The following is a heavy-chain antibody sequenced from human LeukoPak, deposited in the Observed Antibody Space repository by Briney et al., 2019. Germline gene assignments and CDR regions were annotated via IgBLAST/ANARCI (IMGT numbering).Heavy chain of an antibody. Sequence: PGGSLRLSCTASGFPFSSYGMSWVRQAPGKGLEWVSTNSGSGGSTYYADSVQGRFTISRDNSKNTLFLQMHSLRVEDTAVYYCAALPTGYQNFDYWGQGTLVTVSS. J-gene: IGHJ4*02. CDR2: NSGSGGST. D-gene: IGHD3-9*01. CDR1: GFPFSSYG. V-gene: IGHV3-23*01. CDR3: AALPTGYQNFDY.